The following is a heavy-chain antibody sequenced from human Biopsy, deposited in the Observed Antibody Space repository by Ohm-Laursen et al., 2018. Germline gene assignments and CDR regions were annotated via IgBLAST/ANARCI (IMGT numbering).Heavy chain of an antibody. D-gene: IGHD3-22*01. V-gene: IGHV4-4*07. CDR1: GGDINNYY. CDR3: ASVVLGPTNDAFDI. J-gene: IGHJ3*02. Sequence: TLSLTCNVSGGDINNYYWSWIRQPAGKGLEWIGRIYPGGSTNYNPSLKSRVTMSVDTSKKQLSLRLRSVTAAGTAMYYCASVVLGPTNDAFDIWGQGTLVIVSS. CDR2: IYPGGST.